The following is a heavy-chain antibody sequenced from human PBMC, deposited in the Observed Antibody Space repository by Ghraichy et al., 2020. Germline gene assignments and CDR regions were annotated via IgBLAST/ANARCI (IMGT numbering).Heavy chain of an antibody. V-gene: IGHV3-48*02. CDR1: GFTFNNYR. J-gene: IGHJ4*02. D-gene: IGHD6-6*01. CDR3: AREQLGSPHFDY. CDR2: IGTSGATI. Sequence: LSLTCAASGFTFNNYRMNWVRQSPGKGLEWISYIGTSGATIYYADSMKGRFTISRDNAENSVYLQMRGLRDEDTGVYFCAREQLGSPHFDYWGQGTPVTVSS.